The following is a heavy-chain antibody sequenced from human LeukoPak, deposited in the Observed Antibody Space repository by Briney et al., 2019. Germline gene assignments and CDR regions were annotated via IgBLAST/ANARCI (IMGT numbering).Heavy chain of an antibody. Sequence: PGGSLRLSCAASGFTFSSYEMNWVRQAPGKGLEWVSYISSSGSTIYYADSVKGRFTISRDNAKNSLYLQMNSLRAEDTALYYCARASGSGYYFYLDYWGQGTLVTVSS. CDR3: ARASGSGYYFYLDY. J-gene: IGHJ4*02. CDR2: ISSSGSTI. CDR1: GFTFSSYE. V-gene: IGHV3-48*03. D-gene: IGHD3-22*01.